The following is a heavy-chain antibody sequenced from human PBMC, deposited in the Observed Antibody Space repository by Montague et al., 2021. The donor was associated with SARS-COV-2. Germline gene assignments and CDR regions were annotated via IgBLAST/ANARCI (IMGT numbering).Heavy chain of an antibody. Sequence: SETLSLTCSVSGGSISGHYWSWIRQPPGKGLEWIGNFDHSGNTKYNSSLKSRATISVDTSKNQFALRLSSVTAADTAVYYCAREFRIELWQTNWYFGLWGRGTLVTVSS. J-gene: IGHJ2*01. CDR1: GGSISGHY. CDR2: FDHSGNT. CDR3: AREFRIELWQTNWYFGL. V-gene: IGHV4-59*11. D-gene: IGHD3-16*01.